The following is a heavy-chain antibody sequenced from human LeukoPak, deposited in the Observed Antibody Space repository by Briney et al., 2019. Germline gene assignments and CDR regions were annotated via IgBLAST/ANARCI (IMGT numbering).Heavy chain of an antibody. CDR2: ISSSGGST. D-gene: IGHD3-3*01. J-gene: IGHJ3*02. V-gene: IGHV3-23*01. Sequence: GGSLRLSCAASGFTYSSYAMTWVRQAPGKGLEWVSLISSSGGSTHYADSVEGRFTISRDNSKNMLYLQMNSLRAEDTAVYYCAKVEWPDAFSIWGQGTMVTVSS. CDR3: AKVEWPDAFSI. CDR1: GFTYSSYA.